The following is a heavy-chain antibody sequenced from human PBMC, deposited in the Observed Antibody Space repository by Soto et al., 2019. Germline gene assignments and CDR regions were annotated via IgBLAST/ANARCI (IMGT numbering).Heavy chain of an antibody. CDR1: GYTFTGYY. V-gene: IGHV1-2*02. CDR2: INPNSGGT. D-gene: IGHD2-2*03. Sequence: VASVKVSCKASGYTFTGYYMHWVRQAPGQGLEWMGWINPNSGGTNYAQKFQGRVTMTRDTSISTAYMELSRLRSDDTAVYYCATTGGYCSSTSCSPFDYWGQGTLVTVSS. J-gene: IGHJ4*02. CDR3: ATTGGYCSSTSCSPFDY.